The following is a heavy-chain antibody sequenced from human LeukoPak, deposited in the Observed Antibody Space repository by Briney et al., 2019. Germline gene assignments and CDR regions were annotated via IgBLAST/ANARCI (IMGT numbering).Heavy chain of an antibody. CDR3: ASPREKYYDIPYAFDI. V-gene: IGHV3-21*01. Sequence: PGGSLRLSCAASGFTFSSYSMNWVRQAPGKGLEWVSSISSSSYIYYAGSVKGRFTISRDNAKNSLYLQMNSLRAEDTAVYYCASPREKYYDIPYAFDIWGQGTMVTVSS. D-gene: IGHD3-9*01. J-gene: IGHJ3*02. CDR2: ISSSSYI. CDR1: GFTFSSYS.